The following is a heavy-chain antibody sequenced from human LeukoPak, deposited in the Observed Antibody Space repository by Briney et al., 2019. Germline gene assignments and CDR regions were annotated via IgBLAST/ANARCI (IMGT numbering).Heavy chain of an antibody. CDR2: ISYDGPNK. CDR1: GFTFSSYA. Sequence: PGGSLRLSCAASGFTFSSYAMHWVRQAPGKGLEWVAAISYDGPNKYYVDSVKGRFTISRDNSKNTLYLQMNSLRAEDTAVYYCARDWVAVGGDYMDVWGKGTTVTVSS. D-gene: IGHD2-15*01. V-gene: IGHV3-30*04. J-gene: IGHJ6*03. CDR3: ARDWVAVGGDYMDV.